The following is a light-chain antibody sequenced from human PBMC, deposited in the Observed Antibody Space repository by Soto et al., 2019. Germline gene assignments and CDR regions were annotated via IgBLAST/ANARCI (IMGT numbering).Light chain of an antibody. Sequence: EFVLTQSPGTLSLSPGERATLSGRASQSVSNNYLAWYPKKPGQAPRILIHDASNRATDIPARFGGSGSGTDFNLTISRLETEDFAVYYCQQRSTWPGTFGQGTKVDIK. CDR2: DAS. CDR1: QSVSNNY. V-gene: IGKV3D-20*02. CDR3: QQRSTWPGT. J-gene: IGKJ2*02.